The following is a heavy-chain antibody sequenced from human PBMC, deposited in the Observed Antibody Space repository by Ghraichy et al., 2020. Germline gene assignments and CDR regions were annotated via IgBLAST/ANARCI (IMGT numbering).Heavy chain of an antibody. Sequence: VKVSCKTSGYTFTSYYMHWVRQAPGQGLEWMGMIDPTDGSTTYAQKFQDTVTMTSDTSTSTVYMELSSLRSEDTAVYYFTRRYDSSGYYAYWGQGTRVTVSS. CDR3: TRRYDSSGYYAY. V-gene: IGHV1-46*03. D-gene: IGHD3-22*01. CDR1: GYTFTSYY. J-gene: IGHJ4*02. CDR2: IDPTDGST.